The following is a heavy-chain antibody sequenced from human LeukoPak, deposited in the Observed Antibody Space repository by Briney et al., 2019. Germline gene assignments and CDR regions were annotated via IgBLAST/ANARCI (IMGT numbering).Heavy chain of an antibody. Sequence: PGGSLRLSCAASGFTASSKYMSWVRQAPGKGLEWVSVIYSGGSTYYADSVKGRFTISRDNSKNTLYLQMNSLRAEDTAVYYCARNYGSGSPTLYYYYYYYMDVWGKGTTVTVSS. CDR3: ARNYGSGSPTLYYYYYYYMDV. D-gene: IGHD3-10*01. J-gene: IGHJ6*03. CDR1: GFTASSKY. V-gene: IGHV3-66*01. CDR2: IYSGGST.